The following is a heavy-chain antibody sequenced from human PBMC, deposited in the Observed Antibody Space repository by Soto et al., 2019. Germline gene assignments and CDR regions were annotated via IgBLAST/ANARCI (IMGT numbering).Heavy chain of an antibody. CDR2: IYTSGST. CDR3: ARDSSSWWTGWYYYYGMDV. CDR1: GGSISSYY. J-gene: IGHJ6*02. Sequence: QVQLQESGPGLVKPSETLSLTCTVSGGSISSYYWRWIRQPAGKGLEWIGRIYTSGSTNYNPSLKSRVTMSVDTSKNQFSLKLSSVTAADTAVYYCARDSSSWWTGWYYYYGMDVWGQGTTVTVSS. D-gene: IGHD6-13*01. V-gene: IGHV4-4*07.